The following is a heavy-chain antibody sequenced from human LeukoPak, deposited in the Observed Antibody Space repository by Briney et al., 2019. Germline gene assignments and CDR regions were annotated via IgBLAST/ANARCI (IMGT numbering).Heavy chain of an antibody. D-gene: IGHD6-19*01. V-gene: IGHV3-21*04. CDR3: VRYFTAVAPTLRLDY. Sequence: PGGSLRLSCAASGFTFGSYSMNWVRQAPGKGLEWVSSISSSSSYIYYADSVKGRFTISRDNAKNSLYLQMNSLRVEDTAVYHCVRYFTAVAPTLRLDYWGQGTLVTVSS. J-gene: IGHJ4*02. CDR2: ISSSSSYI. CDR1: GFTFGSYS.